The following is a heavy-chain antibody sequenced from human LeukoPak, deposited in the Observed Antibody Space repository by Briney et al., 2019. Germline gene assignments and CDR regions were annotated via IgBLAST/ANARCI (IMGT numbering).Heavy chain of an antibody. CDR3: ARLQRYSSSWYGGAIDY. D-gene: IGHD6-13*01. V-gene: IGHV3-66*04. CDR1: GFTFSSYA. CDR2: IYSGGST. J-gene: IGHJ4*02. Sequence: GGSLRLSCAASGFTFSSYAMSWVRQAPGKGLGWVSVIYSGGSTYYADSVKGRFTISRDNSKNTLYLQMNSLRAEDTAVYYCARLQRYSSSWYGGAIDYWGQGTLVTVSS.